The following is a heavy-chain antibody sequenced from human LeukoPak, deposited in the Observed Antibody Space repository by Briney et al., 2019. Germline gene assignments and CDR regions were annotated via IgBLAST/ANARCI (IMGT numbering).Heavy chain of an antibody. CDR1: GGSISSYY. Sequence: NASETLSLTCTVSGGSISSYYWSWIRQPPGKGLEWIGYIYYSGSTNYNPSLKSRVTISVDTSKDQLSLKLSSVTAADTAVYYCARGKNYYDSSGYTPRYYYYGMDVWGQGTTVTVSS. J-gene: IGHJ6*02. CDR2: IYYSGST. D-gene: IGHD3-22*01. V-gene: IGHV4-59*01. CDR3: ARGKNYYDSSGYTPRYYYYGMDV.